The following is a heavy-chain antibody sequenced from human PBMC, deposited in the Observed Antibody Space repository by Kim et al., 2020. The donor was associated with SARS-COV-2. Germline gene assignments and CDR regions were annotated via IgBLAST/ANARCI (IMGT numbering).Heavy chain of an antibody. D-gene: IGHD3-22*01. Sequence: ASVKVSCKASGYTFTSYGISWVRQAPGQGLEWMGWISAYNGNTNYAQKLQGRVTMTTDTSTSTAYMALRSLRSDDTAVYYCARDGYYDSSGYRRYYYGMDVWGEGTTVTVSS. J-gene: IGHJ6*04. CDR3: ARDGYYDSSGYRRYYYGMDV. CDR2: ISAYNGNT. V-gene: IGHV1-18*01. CDR1: GYTFTSYG.